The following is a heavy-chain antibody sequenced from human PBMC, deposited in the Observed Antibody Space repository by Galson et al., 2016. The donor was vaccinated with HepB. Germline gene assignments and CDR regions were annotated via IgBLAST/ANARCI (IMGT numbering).Heavy chain of an antibody. CDR1: GFSYSNYW. V-gene: IGHV3-74*01. J-gene: IGHJ3*02. CDR2: INSDGTYI. Sequence: SLRLSCAASGFSYSNYWMHWVRHTPGKGLVWVARINSDGTYISYADAVKGRVTISRDNAKRTLFLQMNSLSADDTAVYYCARGSTTYYYDRNGMPVAFDIWGQGTMVIVSS. D-gene: IGHD3-22*01. CDR3: ARGSTTYYYDRNGMPVAFDI.